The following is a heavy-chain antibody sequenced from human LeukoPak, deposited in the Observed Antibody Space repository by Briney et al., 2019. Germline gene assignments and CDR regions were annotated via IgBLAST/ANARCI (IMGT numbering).Heavy chain of an antibody. CDR1: RFTFSRYS. V-gene: IGHV3-21*01. J-gene: IGHJ4*02. CDR2: ISSRSSYI. Sequence: GGSLRLSCAASRFTFSRYSMNCVRQAREKGLEWVSSISSRSSYIYYADSVKGRFTISRDNAKNSLYLQMNSLRAEDTAVYYCASSALDGDYVIDYWGQGTLVTVSS. D-gene: IGHD4-17*01. CDR3: ASSALDGDYVIDY.